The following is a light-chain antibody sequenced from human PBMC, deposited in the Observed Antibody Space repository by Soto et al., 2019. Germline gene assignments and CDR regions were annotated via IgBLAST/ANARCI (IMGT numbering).Light chain of an antibody. Sequence: EIVLTQSPATLSLSPGERATLSCRASQSVSSNLAWYQQKPGQAPRLLIYGASTRATGIPARFSGSGSGTEFTLTISSLQSEDSATYYCQHYNTWPWTFGQGTKVDIK. J-gene: IGKJ1*01. V-gene: IGKV3-15*01. CDR2: GAS. CDR1: QSVSSN. CDR3: QHYNTWPWT.